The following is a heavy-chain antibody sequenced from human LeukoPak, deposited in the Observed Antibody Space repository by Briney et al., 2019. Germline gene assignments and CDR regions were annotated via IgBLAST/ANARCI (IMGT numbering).Heavy chain of an antibody. CDR2: INPNSGGT. D-gene: IGHD2-2*01. V-gene: IGHV1-2*02. CDR3: ARDLLGYCSSTSCYDY. CDR1: GYTFTSYG. Sequence: ASVKVSCKASGYTFTSYGISWVRQAPGQGLEWMGWINPNSGGTNYAQKFQGRVTMTRDTSISTAYMELSRLRSDDTAVYYCARDLLGYCSSTSCYDYWGQGTLVTVSS. J-gene: IGHJ4*02.